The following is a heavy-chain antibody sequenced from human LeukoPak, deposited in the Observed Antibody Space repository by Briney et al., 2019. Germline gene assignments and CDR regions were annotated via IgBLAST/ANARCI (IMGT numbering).Heavy chain of an antibody. CDR3: ARETAVSGGIFFDY. Sequence: PGGSLRLSCAASGFTFSNYWLHWVRQAPGKGLVWVSRISIDGATTTYADSVRGRFTVSRDNAQNTLWLQMNSLRAEDTALYYCARETAVSGGIFFDYWGQGTLVTVSS. CDR2: ISIDGATT. J-gene: IGHJ4*02. V-gene: IGHV3-74*01. D-gene: IGHD3-9*01. CDR1: GFTFSNYW.